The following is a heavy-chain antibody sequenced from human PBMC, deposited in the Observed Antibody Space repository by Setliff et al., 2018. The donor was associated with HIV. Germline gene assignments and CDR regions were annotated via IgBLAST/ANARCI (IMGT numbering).Heavy chain of an antibody. J-gene: IGHJ3*02. D-gene: IGHD1-26*01. CDR3: ARASVGATGLYAFDI. V-gene: IGHV4-59*08. Sequence: KPSETLSLTCTVSGGSITGHYWSWIRQPPGKGLEWIGYIHYSGSSNYNPSLKSRVSISLDTSKTQFSLRLNSLTATDTALYYCARASVGATGLYAFDIWGQGTVVTVSS. CDR1: GGSITGHY. CDR2: IHYSGSS.